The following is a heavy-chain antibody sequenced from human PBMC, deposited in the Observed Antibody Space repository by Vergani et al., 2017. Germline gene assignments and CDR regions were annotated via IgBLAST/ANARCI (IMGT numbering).Heavy chain of an antibody. CDR1: GFTFSDYY. CDR2: ISSRSSKYR. D-gene: IGHD3-22*01. V-gene: IGHV3-11*06. CDR3: ARTDDSSGYLVDF. Sequence: QVHLVESGGGLVKPGGSLRLSCAASGFTFSDYYMSWIRQAPGKGLEWVSYISSRSSKYRHYADSVKGRFTISRDNAKNSLYLQMNSLRAEDTAVYYCARTDDSSGYLVDFWGQGTLVTVSS. J-gene: IGHJ4*02.